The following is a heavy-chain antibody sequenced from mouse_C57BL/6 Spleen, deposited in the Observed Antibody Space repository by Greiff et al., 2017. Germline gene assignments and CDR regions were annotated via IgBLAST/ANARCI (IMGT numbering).Heavy chain of an antibody. V-gene: IGHV1-54*01. CDR1: GYAFTNYL. Sequence: VQLLESGAELVRPGTSVKVSCKASGYAFTNYLIEWVKQRPGQGLEWIGVINPGSGGTNYNDKFKGKATLTADKSSSTAYMQLSRLTSEDSAVYFCARGTTVVAKGVWYFDVWGTGTTVTVSS. CDR3: ARGTTVVAKGVWYFDV. J-gene: IGHJ1*03. D-gene: IGHD1-1*01. CDR2: INPGSGGT.